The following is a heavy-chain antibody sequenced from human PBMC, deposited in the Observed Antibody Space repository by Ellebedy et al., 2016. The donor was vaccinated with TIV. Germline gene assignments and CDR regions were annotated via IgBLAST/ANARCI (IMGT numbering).Heavy chain of an antibody. Sequence: MPSETLSLTCAVYGGSFSGYYWSWLPQPPGKGLEWIGEINHSGSTNYNPSLKSRVTISVDTSKNQFSLKLSSVTAADTAVYYCARGRGQWLVSRYYFDYWGQGTLVTVSS. CDR1: GGSFSGYY. D-gene: IGHD6-19*01. CDR3: ARGRGQWLVSRYYFDY. CDR2: INHSGST. V-gene: IGHV4-34*01. J-gene: IGHJ4*02.